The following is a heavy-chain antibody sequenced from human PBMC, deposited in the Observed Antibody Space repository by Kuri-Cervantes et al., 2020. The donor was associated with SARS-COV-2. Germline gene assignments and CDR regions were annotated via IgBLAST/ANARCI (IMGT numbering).Heavy chain of an antibody. CDR1: GFTFSSYW. CDR3: AREEGTGRAFDI. V-gene: IGHV3-7*01. CDR2: IKQDGSEK. Sequence: GESLKISCAASGFTFSSYWMSWVRQAPGKGLEWVANIKQDGSEKYYVDSVKGRFTISRDNSKNTLYLQMNSLRAEDTAVYYCAREEGTGRAFDIWGQGTMVTVSS. J-gene: IGHJ3*02. D-gene: IGHD3-10*01.